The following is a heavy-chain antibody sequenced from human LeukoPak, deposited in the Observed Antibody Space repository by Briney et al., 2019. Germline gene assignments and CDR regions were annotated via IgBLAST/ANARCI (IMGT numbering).Heavy chain of an antibody. D-gene: IGHD5-12*01. Sequence: GGSLRLSCAASGFNFGSYSMTWVRQAPGKGLEWVSVISADSATTFYADSVKGRFTISRDNAKNSLYLQMNSLRAEDTAIYYCVREMGGYPFDHWGQGTLVTVSS. CDR1: GFNFGSYS. V-gene: IGHV3-23*01. CDR2: ISADSATT. J-gene: IGHJ4*02. CDR3: VREMGGYPFDH.